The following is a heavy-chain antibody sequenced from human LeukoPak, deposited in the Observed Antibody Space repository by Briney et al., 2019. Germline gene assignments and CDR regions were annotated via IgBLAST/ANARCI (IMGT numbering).Heavy chain of an antibody. CDR2: ISAYNGNT. V-gene: IGHV1-18*01. CDR1: GYTFTSYG. CDR3: ARDRCSSTSCYDLDYYYGMDV. J-gene: IGHJ6*02. D-gene: IGHD2-2*01. Sequence: ASVKVSCKASGYTFTSYGISWVRQAPGQGLEWMGWISAYNGNTNYAQKLQGRVTLTTDTSTSTAYMEPRSLRSDDTAVYYCARDRCSSTSCYDLDYYYGMDVWGQGTTVTVSS.